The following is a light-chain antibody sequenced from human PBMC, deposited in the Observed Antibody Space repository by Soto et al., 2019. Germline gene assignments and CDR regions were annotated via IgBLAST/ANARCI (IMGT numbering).Light chain of an antibody. CDR2: KAT. CDR1: QSISEW. Sequence: DIQMTQSPSTLSASVGDRVTITCRASQSISEWLAWYQQKPGKAPKLLIYKATNLQSGVPSRFSGSGSGTDFSLTISSLQPVDSATYFCQQYNDFQYTFGPGTKLEI. J-gene: IGKJ2*01. CDR3: QQYNDFQYT. V-gene: IGKV1-5*03.